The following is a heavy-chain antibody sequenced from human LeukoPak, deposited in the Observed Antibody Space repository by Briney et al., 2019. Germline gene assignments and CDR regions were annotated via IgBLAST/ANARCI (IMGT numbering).Heavy chain of an antibody. D-gene: IGHD1-26*01. Sequence: SVKVSCKASGGTFSSYAISWVRQAPGQGLEWMGGIIPIFGTANYAQKFQGRVTITTDESTSTAYMELSSLRSEGTAVYYCARDSSIVGAPGYFDYWGQGTLVTVSS. CDR3: ARDSSIVGAPGYFDY. CDR2: IIPIFGTA. CDR1: GGTFSSYA. V-gene: IGHV1-69*05. J-gene: IGHJ4*02.